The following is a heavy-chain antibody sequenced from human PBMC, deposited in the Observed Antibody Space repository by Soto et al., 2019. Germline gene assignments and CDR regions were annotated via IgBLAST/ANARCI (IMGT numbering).Heavy chain of an antibody. D-gene: IGHD5-12*01. CDR3: AKRGFDSGGWDYYALDV. V-gene: IGHV3-23*01. Sequence: PGGSLRLSCAASGFTFHTCAMTWVRQAPEKGLEWVSAITGGGGRTYYADSVKGRFTISRDNSKNTLYLQMNSLRVEDTAVYYCAKRGFDSGGWDYYALDVWGQGTAVTVSS. CDR1: GFTFHTCA. CDR2: ITGGGGRT. J-gene: IGHJ6*02.